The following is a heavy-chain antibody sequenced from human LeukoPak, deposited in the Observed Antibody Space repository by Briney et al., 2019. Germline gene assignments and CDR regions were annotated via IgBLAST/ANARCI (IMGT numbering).Heavy chain of an antibody. CDR2: ISYDGSNK. J-gene: IGHJ4*02. D-gene: IGHD6-19*01. CDR3: ARGSVAAYYFDY. CDR1: GFTFSSYA. Sequence: PGGSLRLSCAASGFTFSSYAMHWVRQAPGKGLEWVAVISYDGSNKYYADSVKGRFTISRGNSKNTLYLQMNSLRAEDTAVYYCARGSVAAYYFDYWGQGTLVTVSS. V-gene: IGHV3-30-3*01.